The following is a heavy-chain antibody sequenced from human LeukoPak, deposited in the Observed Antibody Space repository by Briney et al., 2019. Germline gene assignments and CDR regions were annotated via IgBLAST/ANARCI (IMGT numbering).Heavy chain of an antibody. J-gene: IGHJ3*02. CDR3: AREHYYYDSSGYSPDGAFDI. CDR2: IYHSGST. V-gene: IGHV4-30-2*02. CDR1: GGSISSGGYS. Sequence: PSQTLSLTCAVSGGSISSGGYSWSWIRQPPGKGLEWIGYIYHSGSTYYNPSLKSRVTISVDRSKNQFSLKLSSVTAADTAVYYCAREHYYYDSSGYSPDGAFDIWGQGTMVTVSS. D-gene: IGHD3-22*01.